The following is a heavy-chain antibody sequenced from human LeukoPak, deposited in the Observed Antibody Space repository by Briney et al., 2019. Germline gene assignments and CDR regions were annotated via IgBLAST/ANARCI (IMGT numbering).Heavy chain of an antibody. CDR1: GYTFTSYG. J-gene: IGHJ4*02. CDR2: ISAYNGNT. CDR3: ARGLGNYPEIPLDY. Sequence: GASVKVSCKASGYTFTSYGISWVRQAPGQGLEWMGWISAYNGNTNYPQKLQGRVTMTTDTSTSTAYMELRSLRSDGTAVFYCARGLGNYPEIPLDYWGQGTLVTVSS. V-gene: IGHV1-18*01. D-gene: IGHD3-16*02.